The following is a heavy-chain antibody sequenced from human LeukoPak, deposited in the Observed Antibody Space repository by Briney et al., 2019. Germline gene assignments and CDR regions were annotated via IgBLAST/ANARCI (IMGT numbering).Heavy chain of an antibody. Sequence: GGSLRLSCTASGFSVSDIPMNWVRQTPGKGLDWVSGLYRGGATYYADSLGGRFTISRDDSKNMLFLQMTNLRVDDTATYYCARGNDRVGGRLDPWGQGTRVTVSS. V-gene: IGHV3-66*01. CDR2: LYRGGAT. CDR3: ARGNDRVGGRLDP. CDR1: GFSVSDIP. J-gene: IGHJ5*02. D-gene: IGHD3-22*01.